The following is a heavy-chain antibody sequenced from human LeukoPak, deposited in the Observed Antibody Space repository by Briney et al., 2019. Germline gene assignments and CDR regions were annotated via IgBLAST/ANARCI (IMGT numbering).Heavy chain of an antibody. CDR3: ASHRRSHGAEY. CDR2: VYYTGST. Sequence: SETLSLTCTVSGGSFEHYFWSWIRQPPGKALEFLGYVYYTGSTDYSPSLKCRLTISADTAKNQFSLKLRSVTAADTAVYYCASHRRSHGAEYWGQGTLVTVSS. V-gene: IGHV4-59*01. J-gene: IGHJ4*02. CDR1: GGSFEHYF. D-gene: IGHD5-18*01.